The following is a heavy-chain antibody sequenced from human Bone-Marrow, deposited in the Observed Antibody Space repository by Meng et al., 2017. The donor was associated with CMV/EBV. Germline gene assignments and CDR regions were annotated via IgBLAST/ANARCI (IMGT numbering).Heavy chain of an antibody. CDR2: IYYSGST. CDR1: GGSISSSSYY. J-gene: IGHJ4*02. D-gene: IGHD2-2*01. CDR3: ARQSHIVVVPAAIDY. Sequence: GSLRLSCTVSGGSISSSSYYWGWIRQPPGKGLEWIGSIYYSGSTYYNPSLKSRVTISVDTSKIQFSLKLSSVTAADTAVYYCARQSHIVVVPAAIDYWGQGTLVTVSS. V-gene: IGHV4-39*01.